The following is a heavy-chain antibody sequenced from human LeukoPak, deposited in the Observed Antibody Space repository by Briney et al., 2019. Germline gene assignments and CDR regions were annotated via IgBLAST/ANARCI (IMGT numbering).Heavy chain of an antibody. J-gene: IGHJ4*02. CDR1: GFTFSSYW. CDR3: AKDDSSGYYKSYYFDY. V-gene: IGHV3-7*03. CDR2: IKQDGSEK. Sequence: PGGSLRLSCAASGFTFSSYWMSWVRQAPGKGLEWVANIKQDGSEKNYVGSAKGRFTISRDNAKNSLYLQMNSLRAEDTAVYYCAKDDSSGYYKSYYFDYWGQGTLVTVSS. D-gene: IGHD3-22*01.